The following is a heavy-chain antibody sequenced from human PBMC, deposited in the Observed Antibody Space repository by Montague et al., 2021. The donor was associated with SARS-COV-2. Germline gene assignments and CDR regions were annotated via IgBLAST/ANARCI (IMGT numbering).Heavy chain of an antibody. CDR3: ARHYDHSSRVDS. V-gene: IGHV4-59*08. Sequence: SETLSLTCTVSGASISSDYWTWIRQPPGKGLEWIGFVYYRGNTYYNPSLRCRVTISVDTSSNHFSLTLSSVTAADTAIYYCARHYDHSSRVDSWGQGTLVTVSS. D-gene: IGHD3-16*01. CDR1: GASISSDY. J-gene: IGHJ4*02. CDR2: VYYRGNT.